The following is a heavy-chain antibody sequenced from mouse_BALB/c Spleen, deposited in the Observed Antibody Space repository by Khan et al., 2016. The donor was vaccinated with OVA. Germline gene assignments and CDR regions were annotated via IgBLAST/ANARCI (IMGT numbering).Heavy chain of an antibody. J-gene: IGHJ3*01. V-gene: IGHV5-9-3*01. CDR3: ARSPYGNFAY. CDR2: ISSDGDYT. CDR1: GFTFTTYA. D-gene: IGHD2-1*01. Sequence: EVKVVESGGGLVKPGGSLKLSCTASGFTFTTYAMSWVRQTPEKRLEWVATISSDGDYTYYPDNVTGRFTISRDNAKNTLYLQMNSLRSEDTAMYYCARSPYGNFAYWGQGTLVTVSA.